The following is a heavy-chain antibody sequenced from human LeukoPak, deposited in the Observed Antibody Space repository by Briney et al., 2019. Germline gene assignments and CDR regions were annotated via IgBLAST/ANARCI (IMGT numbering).Heavy chain of an antibody. Sequence: SETLSLTCTVSGGSISRYYWSWIRRPPGKGLEWIGYIDDSGNTNYNPSLKSQVTISVDKSKNQFSLKLSFVTAADTAVYHCARVRDGDYGYIGFDPWGQGTLVTVSS. CDR3: ARVRDGDYGYIGFDP. D-gene: IGHD4-17*01. CDR1: GGSISRYY. CDR2: IDDSGNT. J-gene: IGHJ5*02. V-gene: IGHV4-59*01.